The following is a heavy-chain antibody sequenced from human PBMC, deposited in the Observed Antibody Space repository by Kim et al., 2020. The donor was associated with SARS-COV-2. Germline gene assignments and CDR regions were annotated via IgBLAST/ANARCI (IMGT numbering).Heavy chain of an antibody. V-gene: IGHV3-7*01. Sequence: GGSLRLSCVGSGFAFSTSWMTWVRQVPGKGLEWVANIKEDGRDTYYVDSVKGRFTISRDNAKSSVYLQMNSLRAEDTAVYYCARAPFDSSGYGAFDYWG. J-gene: IGHJ4*01. CDR1: GFAFSTSW. D-gene: IGHD3-22*01. CDR3: ARAPFDSSGYGAFDY. CDR2: IKEDGRDT.